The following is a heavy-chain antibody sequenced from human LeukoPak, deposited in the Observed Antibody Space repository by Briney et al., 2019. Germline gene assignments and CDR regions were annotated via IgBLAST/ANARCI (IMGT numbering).Heavy chain of an antibody. Sequence: SVKVSCKASGGTFSSYAISWVRQAPGQGLEWMGGIIPIFGTANYAQKFQGRVTITTDESTSTAYMELSGLRSEDTAVYYCARSGCSSTSCRTLDAFDIWGQGTMVTVSS. CDR3: ARSGCSSTSCRTLDAFDI. V-gene: IGHV1-69*05. CDR2: IIPIFGTA. J-gene: IGHJ3*02. D-gene: IGHD2-2*01. CDR1: GGTFSSYA.